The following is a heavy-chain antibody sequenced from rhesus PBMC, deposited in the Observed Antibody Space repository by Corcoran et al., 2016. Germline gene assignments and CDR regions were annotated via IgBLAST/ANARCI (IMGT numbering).Heavy chain of an antibody. V-gene: IGHV4-80*01. J-gene: IGHJ2*01. Sequence: QVQLQESGPGLVKPSETLSLTCAVSGGSFSSYWWSWIRQPPGKGLEWIGEINGNRRSKKDNPTVKRRVTMSKDASKNQVALKRSSVTAEDTAGYYCARFNDVDQSGYAYWYFDIWGPGTAITISS. D-gene: IGHD3-28*01. CDR2: INGNRRSK. CDR1: GGSFSSYW. CDR3: ARFNDVDQSGYAYWYFDI.